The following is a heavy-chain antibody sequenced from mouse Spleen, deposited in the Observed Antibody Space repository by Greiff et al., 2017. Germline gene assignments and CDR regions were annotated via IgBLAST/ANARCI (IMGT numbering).Heavy chain of an antibody. J-gene: IGHJ4*01. D-gene: IGHD1-1*01. V-gene: IGHV1-5*01. CDR2: IYPGNSDT. CDR1: GYTFTSYW. Sequence: EVQLQQSGTVLARPGASVKMSCKASGYTFTSYWMHWVKQRPGQGLEWIGAIYPGNSDTSYNQKFKGKAKLTAVTSTSTAYMELSSLTNEDSAVYYCTRGGDYGSSYDAMDYWGQGTSVTVSS. CDR3: TRGGDYGSSYDAMDY.